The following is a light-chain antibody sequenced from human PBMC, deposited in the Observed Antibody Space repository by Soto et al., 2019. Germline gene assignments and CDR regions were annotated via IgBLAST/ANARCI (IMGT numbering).Light chain of an antibody. CDR3: QQYGNSPWT. V-gene: IGKV3-20*01. J-gene: IGKJ1*01. CDR1: QSVTSSY. CDR2: GAS. Sequence: EIVLTQSPGTLSLSPGERATLSCRANQSVTSSYLAWYQQKPGQAPRLLLYGASSRATGIPDRFSGSGSGTDFSLTISRLEPEDFAVYHCQQYGNSPWTFGQGTKVEIK.